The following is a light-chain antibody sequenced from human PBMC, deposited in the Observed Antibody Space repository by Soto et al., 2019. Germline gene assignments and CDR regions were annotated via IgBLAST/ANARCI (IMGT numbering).Light chain of an antibody. Sequence: ETVLTQSPGTLSLSPEERATLSCRASQSFSRSFLAWYQQKPGQAPRLLLYGASTRATGIPDRFSGSGSGTDFTLSITRLEPEDFALYYCQQYASSPITFGQGTRLEIK. V-gene: IGKV3-20*01. CDR3: QQYASSPIT. CDR1: QSFSRSF. CDR2: GAS. J-gene: IGKJ5*01.